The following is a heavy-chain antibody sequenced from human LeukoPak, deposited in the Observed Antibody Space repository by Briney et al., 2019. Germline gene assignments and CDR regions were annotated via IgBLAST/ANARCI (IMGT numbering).Heavy chain of an antibody. D-gene: IGHD6-19*01. CDR3: ARGLAVAGSNRFDP. V-gene: IGHV3-64*01. Sequence: PGGSLRLSCAASGFTFSSYAMHWVRQAPGKGLEYVSAISSNGGSTYYANSVKGRFTISRDNSKNTLYLQMGSLRAEDMAVYYCARGLAVAGSNRFDPWGQGTLVTVSS. J-gene: IGHJ5*02. CDR2: ISSNGGST. CDR1: GFTFSSYA.